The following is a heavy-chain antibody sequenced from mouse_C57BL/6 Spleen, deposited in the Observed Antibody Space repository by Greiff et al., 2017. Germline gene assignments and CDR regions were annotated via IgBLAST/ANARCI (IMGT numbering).Heavy chain of an antibody. CDR2: IYPGDGDT. Sequence: QVQLQQSGPELVKPGASVKISCKASGYAFSSSWMNWVKQRPGKGLEWIGRIYPGDGDTNYNGKFKGKATLTADKSSSTAYMQLSSLTSEDSAVYFCARWGTTNDYFDYWGQGTTLTVSS. D-gene: IGHD1-1*01. CDR3: ARWGTTNDYFDY. CDR1: GYAFSSSW. V-gene: IGHV1-82*01. J-gene: IGHJ2*01.